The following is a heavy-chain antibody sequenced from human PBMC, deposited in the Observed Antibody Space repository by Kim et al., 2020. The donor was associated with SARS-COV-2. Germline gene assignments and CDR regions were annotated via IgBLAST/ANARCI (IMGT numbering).Heavy chain of an antibody. CDR1: GDSVSASNMF. J-gene: IGHJ4*01. CDR2: IFYTGST. V-gene: IGHV4-39*07. CDR3: ARGLRHLWEYYFDY. Sequence: SETLSLNCAVSGDSVSASNMFWGWIRQPPGSGLEWIGIIFYTGSTYYNASFKSRVTMSVDMSKNQFSLRLSSVTAADSAVYYCARGLRHLWEYYFDYWG. D-gene: IGHD3-3*02.